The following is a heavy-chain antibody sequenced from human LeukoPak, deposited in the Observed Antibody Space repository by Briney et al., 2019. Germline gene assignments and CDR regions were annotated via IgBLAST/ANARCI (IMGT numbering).Heavy chain of an antibody. D-gene: IGHD3-10*01. J-gene: IGHJ4*02. CDR2: ISSSSSTI. CDR3: AREGLWFGELIPFDY. CDR1: GFTFSSYS. V-gene: IGHV3-48*04. Sequence: PGGSLRLSCAASGFTFSSYSMNRVRQAPGKGLEWVSYISSSSSTIYYADSVKGRFTIPRDNAKDSLYLQMNSLRAEDTAVYYCAREGLWFGELIPFDYWGQGTLVTVSS.